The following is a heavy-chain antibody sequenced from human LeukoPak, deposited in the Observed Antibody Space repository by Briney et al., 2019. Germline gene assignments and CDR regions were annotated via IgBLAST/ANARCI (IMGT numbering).Heavy chain of an antibody. J-gene: IGHJ6*03. Sequence: ASVKVSCKASGYTLTSYYMHWVRQAPGQGLEWMGIINPSGGSTSYAQKFQGRVTMTRDMSTSTVYMELSSLRSEDTAVYYCARSRVPAAAYYYYYYMDVWGKGTTVTVSS. CDR3: ARSRVPAAAYYYYYYMDV. CDR1: GYTLTSYY. D-gene: IGHD2-2*01. CDR2: INPSGGST. V-gene: IGHV1-46*01.